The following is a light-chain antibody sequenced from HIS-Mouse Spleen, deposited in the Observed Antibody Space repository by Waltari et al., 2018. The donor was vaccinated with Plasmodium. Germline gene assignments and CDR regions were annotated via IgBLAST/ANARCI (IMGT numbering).Light chain of an antibody. J-gene: IGLJ2*01. V-gene: IGLV3-21*02. CDR3: QVWDSSSDHPV. CDR2: DDS. CDR1: NIGSNN. Sequence: SYVLTQPPSVSVAPGQTARITCGGHNIGSNNVHWYKQKPGQAPVLVVYDDSDRPTGIPERFSGSNSGNTATLTISRVEAGDEADYYCQVWDSSSDHPVFGGGTKLTVL.